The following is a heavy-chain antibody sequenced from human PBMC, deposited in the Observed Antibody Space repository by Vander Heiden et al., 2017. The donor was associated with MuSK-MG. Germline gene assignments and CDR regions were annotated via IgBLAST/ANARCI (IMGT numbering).Heavy chain of an antibody. D-gene: IGHD5-12*01. V-gene: IGHV3-23*01. J-gene: IGHJ4*02. CDR3: AKEVGWLHPWYFDY. Sequence: EVQLLESGGCLVQHGGSLRLSCAATGFTFSTYAMSWVRQAPGKGLEWGSAISGSGGSTYYADSVKGRFTISRDNSKNTLYLQMNSLRAEDTAVYYCAKEVGWLHPWYFDYWGQGTLVTVSS. CDR1: GFTFSTYA. CDR2: ISGSGGST.